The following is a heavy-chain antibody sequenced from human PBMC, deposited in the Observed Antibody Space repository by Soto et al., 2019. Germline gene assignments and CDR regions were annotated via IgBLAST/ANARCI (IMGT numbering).Heavy chain of an antibody. CDR2: IYHSGST. Sequence: TLSLTCAVSGGSISSGGYSWSWIRQPPGKGLEWIGYIYHSGSTYYNPSLKSRVTISVDRSKNQFSLKLSSVTAADTAVYYCARVIGKRGSYYFDYWGQGTLVNVSS. CDR1: GGSISSGGYS. D-gene: IGHD1-26*01. J-gene: IGHJ4*02. V-gene: IGHV4-30-2*01. CDR3: ARVIGKRGSYYFDY.